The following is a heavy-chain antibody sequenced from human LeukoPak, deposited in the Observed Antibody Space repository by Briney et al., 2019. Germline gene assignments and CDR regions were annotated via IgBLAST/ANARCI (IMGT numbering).Heavy chain of an antibody. CDR2: IWFDGSNK. CDR1: GFTFSNDA. D-gene: IGHD1-14*01. CDR3: VRDPSGSGFAFDS. Sequence: PGGSLRLSCAASGFTFSNDAMHWVRQALGKGLEWVAFIWFDGSNKHYADSVKGRFTISRDNSEDTLHLQMNSLRAEDTAVYYCVRDPSGSGFAFDSWGQGALVTVSS. V-gene: IGHV3-33*01. J-gene: IGHJ4*02.